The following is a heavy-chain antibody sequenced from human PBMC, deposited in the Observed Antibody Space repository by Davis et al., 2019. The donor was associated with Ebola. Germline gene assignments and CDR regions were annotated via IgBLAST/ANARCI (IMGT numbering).Heavy chain of an antibody. J-gene: IGHJ1*01. CDR3: ARGVTGDFQH. CDR1: GIAVSTNY. Sequence: GSLKISCAASGIAVSTNYMGWVRQAPGKGLEWVSDIYNGGNTHYADSVKGRFTISRDSSKNTLYLQMNSLRAEDTAVYYCARGVTGDFQHWGQGTLVTVSS. CDR2: IYNGGNT. D-gene: IGHD1-20*01. V-gene: IGHV3-53*01.